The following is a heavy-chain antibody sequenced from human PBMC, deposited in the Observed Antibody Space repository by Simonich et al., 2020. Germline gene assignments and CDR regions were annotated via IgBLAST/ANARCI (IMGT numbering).Heavy chain of an antibody. J-gene: IGHJ3*02. V-gene: IGHV5-51*01. CDR3: ARQLNDFDI. CDR2: NHPGDSET. Sequence: EVQLVQSGAAVKKPGESLKISCKGSGYNFTRYWIGWVRQMPGKGLEWMGTNHPGDSETRYSPSFQGQVTISADKSISTAYLQWSSLKASDTAMYYCARQLNDFDIWGQGTMVTVSS. CDR1: GYNFTRYW. D-gene: IGHD1-1*01.